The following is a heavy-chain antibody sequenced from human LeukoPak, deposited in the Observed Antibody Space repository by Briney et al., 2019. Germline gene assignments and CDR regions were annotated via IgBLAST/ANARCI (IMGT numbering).Heavy chain of an antibody. CDR3: AKASQYNILTGFIVGAMDDFDY. V-gene: IGHV3-30*02. D-gene: IGHD3-9*01. CDR1: GFISSNCG. J-gene: IGHJ4*02. CDR2: TWSDGTTK. Sequence: GGSLRLSCAASGFISSNCGMHWVRQAPGKGLEWVAFTWSDGTTKHYADSVKGRFTISRDNSRNTLYLQMNSLRTEDTAVYYCAKASQYNILTGFIVGAMDDFDYWGQGTLVTVSS.